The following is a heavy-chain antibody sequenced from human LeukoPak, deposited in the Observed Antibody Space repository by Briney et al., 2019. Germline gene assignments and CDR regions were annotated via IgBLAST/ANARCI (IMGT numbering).Heavy chain of an antibody. CDR1: GFTFGDYA. J-gene: IGHJ6*02. V-gene: IGHV3-49*04. CDR3: TRVISGYSSSWRYYGMDV. CDR2: IRSKASGGTT. D-gene: IGHD6-13*01. Sequence: GRSLRLSCTASGFTFGDYAMSWVRQAPGKGQEWVGFIRSKASGGTTEYAASVKGRFTISRDDSKSIAYLQMNSLKTEDTAVYYCTRVISGYSSSWRYYGMDVWGQGTTVTVSS.